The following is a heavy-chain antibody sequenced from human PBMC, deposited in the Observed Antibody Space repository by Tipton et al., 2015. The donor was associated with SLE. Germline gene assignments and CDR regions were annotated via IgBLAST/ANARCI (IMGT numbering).Heavy chain of an antibody. CDR1: GFTFSSYA. CDR3: AKGGITMIVWWFDP. D-gene: IGHD3-22*01. Sequence: SLRLSCAASGFTFSSYAMSWVRQAPGKGLEWVAFIRYDGSNKYYADSVKGRFTISRDNSKNTLYLQMNSLRAEDTAVYYCAKGGITMIVWWFDPWGQGTLVTVSS. J-gene: IGHJ5*02. V-gene: IGHV3-30*02. CDR2: IRYDGSNK.